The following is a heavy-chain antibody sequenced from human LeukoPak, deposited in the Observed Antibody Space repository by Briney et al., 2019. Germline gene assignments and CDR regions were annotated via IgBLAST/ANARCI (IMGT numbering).Heavy chain of an antibody. D-gene: IGHD3-10*01. CDR2: IYTGDSDS. CDR1: GYSFTSYS. Sequence: GGSLKISCKGSGYSFTSYSVGWVRQLPGKGLEWMGIIYTGDSDSTYSPAFPGQGTISADKTTSTAYLQWSSLKASDTDMYYCARPSYGSGRHIFDYWGQGTLVTVSS. CDR3: ARPSYGSGRHIFDY. V-gene: IGHV5-51*01. J-gene: IGHJ4*02.